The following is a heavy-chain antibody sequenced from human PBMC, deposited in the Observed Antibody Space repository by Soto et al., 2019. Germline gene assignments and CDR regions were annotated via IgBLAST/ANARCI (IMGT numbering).Heavy chain of an antibody. J-gene: IGHJ6*02. CDR2: ISASGDTV. CDR3: AALSVTGGVDV. Sequence: ERLVESGGGFLQPGESLRISCAASGFTSTGFELTWVRQAPGRGLEWVAYISASGDTVYYADSVQGRFTISRDNARKSLYLQMGSLRVEDTAIYYCAALSVTGGVDVWGQGTTVTVSS. CDR1: GFTSTGFE. D-gene: IGHD3-16*01. V-gene: IGHV3-48*03.